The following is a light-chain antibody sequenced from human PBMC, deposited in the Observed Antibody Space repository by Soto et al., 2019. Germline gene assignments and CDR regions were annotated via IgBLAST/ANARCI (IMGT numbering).Light chain of an antibody. J-gene: IGKJ1*01. CDR2: AAS. Sequence: DIQMTQSPSSLSAFVRDSVTLTCRASQSISTYLNWYQQKPGKAPKLLISAASSLQSGVPSRFSGSGSGTDFTLTISSLQPEDFATYYCQQSYNSPRTFAQGTKVEIK. V-gene: IGKV1-39*01. CDR3: QQSYNSPRT. CDR1: QSISTY.